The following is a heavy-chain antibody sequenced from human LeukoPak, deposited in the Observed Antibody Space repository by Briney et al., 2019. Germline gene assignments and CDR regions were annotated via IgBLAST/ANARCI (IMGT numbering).Heavy chain of an antibody. V-gene: IGHV3-30-3*01. J-gene: IGHJ4*02. CDR2: ISYDGSNK. Sequence: GRSLRLSCAASGFTFSSYAMHWVRQAPGKGLEWVALISYDGSNKYYADSVKGRFTISRDNSKNTLYLQMNSLRAEDTAVYYCAKDRYYYDSSGYVDYWGQGTLVTVSS. CDR1: GFTFSSYA. CDR3: AKDRYYYDSSGYVDY. D-gene: IGHD3-22*01.